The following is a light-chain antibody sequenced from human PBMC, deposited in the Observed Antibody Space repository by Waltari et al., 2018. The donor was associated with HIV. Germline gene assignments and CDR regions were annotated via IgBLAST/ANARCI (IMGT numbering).Light chain of an antibody. CDR2: YTS. CDR3: QQRSNWPPIT. Sequence: DIVFTQSQATLSLSPRQRPTLSCRASQSVGNYLACYQHKPLQSPRLLIYYTSKSATGTAARFSGSGSGTDFSLTISSLEPEDVGVYYCQQRSNWPPITFGQGTRVEIK. J-gene: IGKJ5*01. V-gene: IGKV3-11*01. CDR1: QSVGNY.